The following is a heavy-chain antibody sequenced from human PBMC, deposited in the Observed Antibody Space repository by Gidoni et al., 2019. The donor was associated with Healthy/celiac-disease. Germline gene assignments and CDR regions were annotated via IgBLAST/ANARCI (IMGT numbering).Heavy chain of an antibody. CDR2: ITHSGST. CDR1: GGSFSGYY. J-gene: IGHJ3*02. CDR3: ARGHKPLLWFGEFTAAFDI. D-gene: IGHD3-10*01. V-gene: IGHV4-34*01. Sequence: QVQLQQWGAGLLKPSEPLSLTCAVYGGSFSGYYWSWIRQPPGKGLEWSGEITHSGSTNYNPSRKSRVTISVDTSKNQFSLKLSSGTAADTAWYYCARGHKPLLWFGEFTAAFDIWGQGTMVNVSS.